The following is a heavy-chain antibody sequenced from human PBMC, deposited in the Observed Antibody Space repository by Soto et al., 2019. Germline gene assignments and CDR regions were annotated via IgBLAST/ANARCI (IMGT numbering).Heavy chain of an antibody. D-gene: IGHD5-12*01. CDR2: INHIGST. V-gene: IGHV4-34*01. J-gene: IGHJ4*02. Sequence: QVQLQQWGAGLLKPSETLSLTCAVYGGSFSGYYWSWIRQPPGKGREWIGEINHIGSTNYNPSLKSRVTISVDTSKNQFSLQLSSVTAADTAVYYCARGVSVVATTLSDWGQGTLVTVSS. CDR1: GGSFSGYY. CDR3: ARGVSVVATTLSD.